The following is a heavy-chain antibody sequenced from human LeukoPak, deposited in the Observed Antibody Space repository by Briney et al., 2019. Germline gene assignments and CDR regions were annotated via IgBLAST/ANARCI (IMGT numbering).Heavy chain of an antibody. CDR2: IKQDGSEK. CDR1: GFIFSSYA. CDR3: TRDFDP. V-gene: IGHV3-7*01. Sequence: GGSLRLSCAASGFIFSSYAVHWVRQAPGKGLEWVGNIKQDGSEKYYVDSVKGRFTISRDNAKNSLYLDMNSLRVEDTAIYYCTRDFDPWGQGTLVTVSS. J-gene: IGHJ5*02.